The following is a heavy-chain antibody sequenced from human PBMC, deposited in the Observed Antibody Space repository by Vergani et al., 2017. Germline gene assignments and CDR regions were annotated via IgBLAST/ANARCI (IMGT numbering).Heavy chain of an antibody. CDR3: ARVSGYEGSEFDP. V-gene: IGHV1-69*04. CDR1: GGPFSSYA. J-gene: IGHJ5*02. CDR2: IIPILGIA. D-gene: IGHD5-12*01. Sequence: QVQLVQSGAEVKKPGSSVKVSCKASGGPFSSYAISWVRQAPGQGLEWLGRIIPILGIANYAQKFQGRVTITADKSTSTAYMELSSLRSEDTAVYYCARVSGYEGSEFDPWGQGTLVTVSS.